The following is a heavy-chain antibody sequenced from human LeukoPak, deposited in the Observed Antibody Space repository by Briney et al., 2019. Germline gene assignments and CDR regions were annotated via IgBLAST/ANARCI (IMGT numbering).Heavy chain of an antibody. D-gene: IGHD4-11*01. CDR3: ARGRLEDYYYYMDV. V-gene: IGHV4-4*07. Sequence: SETLSLTCTVSGGFLSSYYWSWIRQPAGKGLEWLGRIYTSGSTNYNPSLKSRVTMSVDTSKNQFSLKLSSVTAADTAVYYCARGRLEDYYYYMDVWGKGTTVTISS. J-gene: IGHJ6*03. CDR1: GGFLSSYY. CDR2: IYTSGST.